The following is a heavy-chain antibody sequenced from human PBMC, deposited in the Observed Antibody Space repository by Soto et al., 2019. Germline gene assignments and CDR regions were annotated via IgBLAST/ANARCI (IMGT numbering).Heavy chain of an antibody. CDR2: ISTFNGKT. CDR3: ARLLTEGATFREDAFDL. CDR1: RYTFTSHG. D-gene: IGHD3-9*01. J-gene: IGHJ3*01. Sequence: QIQLVQSGGGVKTPGASVKVSCTTSRYTFTSHGIAWVRQAPGQGLEWMGWISTFNGKTDYAQKLQGRVTMTADTITSTVDMELRSLWSDDTAVYFCARLLTEGATFREDAFDLWGQGTKVTVSS. V-gene: IGHV1-18*01.